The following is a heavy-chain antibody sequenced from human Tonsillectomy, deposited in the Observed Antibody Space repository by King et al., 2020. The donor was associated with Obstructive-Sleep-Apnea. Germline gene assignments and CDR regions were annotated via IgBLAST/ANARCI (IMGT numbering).Heavy chain of an antibody. CDR3: ARHLPQKRGIDY. J-gene: IGHJ4*02. CDR1: GFTLSTSA. CDR2: FSDDVNNK. D-gene: IGHD3-10*01. Sequence: VQLVESGGGVVQPGGSLRLSCAASGFTLSTSAMNWVRRAPGKGLEWVPLFSDDVNNKYYADSVKGRFTISRDNSKNTLYLQMNSLGTEDTAAYYCARHLPQKRGIDYWGQGTLVTVSS. V-gene: IGHV3-30-3*01.